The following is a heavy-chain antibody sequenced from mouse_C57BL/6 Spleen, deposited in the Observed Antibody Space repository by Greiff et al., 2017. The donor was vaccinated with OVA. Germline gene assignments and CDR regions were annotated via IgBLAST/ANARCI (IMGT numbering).Heavy chain of an antibody. CDR3: ARGAYDYEAWFAY. D-gene: IGHD2-4*01. V-gene: IGHV1-66*01. J-gene: IGHJ3*01. CDR2: IYPGSGNT. CDR1: GYSFTSYY. Sequence: QVQLQQSGPELVKPGASVKISCKASGYSFTSYYIHWVKQRPGQGLEWIGWIYPGSGNTKYNEKFKGKATLTADTSSSTAYMQLSSLTSEDSAVYYCARGAYDYEAWFAYWGQGTLVTVSA.